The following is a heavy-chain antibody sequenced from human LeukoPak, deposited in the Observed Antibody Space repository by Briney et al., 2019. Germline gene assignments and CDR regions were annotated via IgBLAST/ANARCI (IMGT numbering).Heavy chain of an antibody. CDR3: ACNPGWESYYGSGSYSDAFDI. CDR2: IYTSGST. D-gene: IGHD3-10*01. J-gene: IGHJ3*02. CDR1: GGSISSGSYY. Sequence: SQTLSLTCTVSGGSISSGSYYWSWIRQPAGKGLEWIGRIYTSGSTNYNPSLKSRVTISVDTSKNQFSLKLSSVTAADTAVYYCACNPGWESYYGSGSYSDAFDIWGQGTMVTVSS. V-gene: IGHV4-61*02.